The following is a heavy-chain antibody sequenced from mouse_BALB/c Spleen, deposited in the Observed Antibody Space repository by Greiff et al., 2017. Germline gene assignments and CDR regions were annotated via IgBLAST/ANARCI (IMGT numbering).Heavy chain of an antibody. J-gene: IGHJ4*01. Sequence: QLQESGPELVKPGASVKMSCKASGYTFTSYVMHWVKQKPGQGLEWIGYINPYNDGTKYNEKFKGKATLTSDKSSSTAYMELSSLTSEDSAVYYCARWLIFYAMDYWGQGTSVTVSS. CDR2: INPYNDGT. D-gene: IGHD2-2*01. CDR1: GYTFTSYV. CDR3: ARWLIFYAMDY. V-gene: IGHV1-14*01.